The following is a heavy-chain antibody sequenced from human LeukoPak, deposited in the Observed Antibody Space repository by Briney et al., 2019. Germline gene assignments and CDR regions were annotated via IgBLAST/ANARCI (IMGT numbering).Heavy chain of an antibody. Sequence: PGGSLRLSCAASGFTFSDHYMDWVRQAPGKGLEWVGRTRNKANSYTTEYAASVKGRFTISRDDSKNSLSLQMNSLRAEDTAVYYCVRDGGVSGYDLLDYWGQGTLVTVSS. V-gene: IGHV3-72*01. J-gene: IGHJ4*02. CDR1: GFTFSDHY. CDR2: TRNKANSYTT. D-gene: IGHD5-12*01. CDR3: VRDGGVSGYDLLDY.